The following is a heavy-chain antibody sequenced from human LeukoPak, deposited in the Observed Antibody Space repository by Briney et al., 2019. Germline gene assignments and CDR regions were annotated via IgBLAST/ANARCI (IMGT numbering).Heavy chain of an antibody. V-gene: IGHV3-15*01. Sequence: GGSLRLSCAASGFTFSNAWMNWVRQAPGKGLEWVGRIKTKTDGATTDYAAPVKGRFTISRDDSKNTLYLQVNSLKTEDTAFYYCVSQYLDCWGQGTLVTVSS. D-gene: IGHD4-11*01. CDR1: GFTFSNAW. J-gene: IGHJ4*02. CDR2: IKTKTDGATT. CDR3: VSQYLDC.